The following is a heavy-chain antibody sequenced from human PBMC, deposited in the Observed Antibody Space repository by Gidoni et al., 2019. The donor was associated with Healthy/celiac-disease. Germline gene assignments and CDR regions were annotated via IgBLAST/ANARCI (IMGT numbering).Heavy chain of an antibody. CDR2: INHSGST. J-gene: IGHJ4*02. V-gene: IGHV4-34*01. CDR3: ARHSSGWYWYGFDY. Sequence: QVQLQQWGAGLLKPSETLSLTCAVYGGSFSGYYWSWIRQPPGKGLEWIGEINHSGSTNYNPSLKSRVTISVDTSKNQFSLKLSSVTAADTAVYYCARHSSGWYWYGFDYWGQGTLVTVSS. CDR1: GGSFSGYY. D-gene: IGHD6-19*01.